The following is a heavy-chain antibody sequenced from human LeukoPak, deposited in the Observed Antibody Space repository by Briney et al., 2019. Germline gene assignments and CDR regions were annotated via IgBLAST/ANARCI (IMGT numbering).Heavy chain of an antibody. Sequence: ASVKVSCKASGYTFTSYDINWVRQATRQGLEWMGWMNPNSGNTGYAQEFKGRVTITRNTSISTAYMELSHLGFEDTAVYFCARSSELRRIDYWGQGTLVTVSS. J-gene: IGHJ4*02. V-gene: IGHV1-8*01. CDR2: MNPNSGNT. CDR3: ARSSELRRIDY. D-gene: IGHD1-7*01. CDR1: GYTFTSYD.